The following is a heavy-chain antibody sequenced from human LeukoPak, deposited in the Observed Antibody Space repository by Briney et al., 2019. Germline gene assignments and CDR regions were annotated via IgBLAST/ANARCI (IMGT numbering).Heavy chain of an antibody. V-gene: IGHV3-23*01. CDR3: AKQRTVKGEGAFDI. J-gene: IGHJ3*02. D-gene: IGHD4-17*01. CDR2: ISGSGGGT. CDR1: GFTFSSYA. Sequence: GGSLRLSCAASGFTFSSYAMSWVRQAPGQGLEWVSTISGSGGGTYYADSVKGRFTISRDNSKNTLYLQMNSLRAEDTAVYYCAKQRTVKGEGAFDIWGQGTMVTVSS.